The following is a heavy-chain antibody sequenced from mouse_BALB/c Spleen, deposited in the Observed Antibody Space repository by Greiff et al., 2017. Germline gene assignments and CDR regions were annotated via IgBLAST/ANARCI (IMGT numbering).Heavy chain of an antibody. CDR3: AREGYDGYYVSFAY. CDR1: GFTFSSFG. J-gene: IGHJ3*01. Sequence: EVQLVKSGGGLVQPGGSRKLSCAASGFTFSSFGMHWVRQAPEKGLEWVAYISSGSSTIYYADTVKGRFTISRDNPKNTLFLQMTSLRSEDTAMYYCAREGYDGYYVSFAYWGQGTLVTVSA. V-gene: IGHV5-17*02. CDR2: ISSGSSTI. D-gene: IGHD2-3*01.